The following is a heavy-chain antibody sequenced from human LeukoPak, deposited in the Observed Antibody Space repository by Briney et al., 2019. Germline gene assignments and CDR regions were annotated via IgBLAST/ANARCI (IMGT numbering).Heavy chain of an antibody. V-gene: IGHV4-34*01. J-gene: IGHJ4*02. CDR2: INHSGST. CDR1: GGSFSGYS. D-gene: IGHD2-15*01. CDR3: ARRYCSGGSCYENQYYSDY. Sequence: SETLSLTCAVYGGSFSGYSWSWIRQPPGKGLEWIGEINHSGSTNYNPSLKSRVTISVDTSKNQFSLKLSSVTAADTAVYYCARRYCSGGSCYENQYYSDYWGQGTLVTVSS.